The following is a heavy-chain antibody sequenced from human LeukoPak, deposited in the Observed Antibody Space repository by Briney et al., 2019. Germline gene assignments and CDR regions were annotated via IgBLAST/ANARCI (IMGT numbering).Heavy chain of an antibody. Sequence: PSETPSLTCTVSGGSISTYSWSWIRQPPGKGLEWIGYIYYSGSTNYNPSLKSRVTTSIDTSKNHFSLKLSSVTAADTAVYYCARSSSWYVFDYWGQETLVTVSS. CDR2: IYYSGST. J-gene: IGHJ4*02. V-gene: IGHV4-59*08. CDR3: ARSSSWYVFDY. D-gene: IGHD6-13*01. CDR1: GGSISTYS.